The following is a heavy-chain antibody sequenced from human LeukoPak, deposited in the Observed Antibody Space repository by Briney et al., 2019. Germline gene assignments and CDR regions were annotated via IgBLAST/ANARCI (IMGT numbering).Heavy chain of an antibody. J-gene: IGHJ3*02. D-gene: IGHD1-7*01. CDR1: GGTFSSYA. Sequence: GASVKVSCNASGGTFSSYAISWVRQAPGQGLEWMGGIIPIFGTANYAQKFQGRVTITADKSTSTAYMELSSLRSEDTAVYYCARGNLPGTINAFDIWGQGTMVTVSS. V-gene: IGHV1-69*06. CDR2: IIPIFGTA. CDR3: ARGNLPGTINAFDI.